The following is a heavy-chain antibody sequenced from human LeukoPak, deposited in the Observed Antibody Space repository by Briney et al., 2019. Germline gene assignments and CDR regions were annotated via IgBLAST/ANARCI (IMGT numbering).Heavy chain of an antibody. CDR3: ASDQYYYYGMDV. D-gene: IGHD2/OR15-2a*01. V-gene: IGHV3-53*01. CDR1: GFTVSSNY. Sequence: PGGSLRLSCVASGFTVSSNYMSWVRQAPGKGLEWVAAIYSGGSAYYADSVKGRFTISRDNSKNTLYLQMNSLRAEDTAVYYCASDQYYYYGMDVWGQGTTVTVSS. CDR2: IYSGGSA. J-gene: IGHJ6*02.